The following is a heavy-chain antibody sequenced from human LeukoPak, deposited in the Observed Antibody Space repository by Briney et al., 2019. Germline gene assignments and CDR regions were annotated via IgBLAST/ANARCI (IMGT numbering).Heavy chain of an antibody. J-gene: IGHJ4*02. D-gene: IGHD3-10*01. Sequence: PGGSLRLSCAASGFTFSSYAMHWVRQAPGKGLEWVAVISYDGSNKYYADSVKGRFTISRDNSKNTLYLQMNSLRAEDTAVYYCAKLSDGSRWTPDYWGQGTLVTVSS. CDR3: AKLSDGSRWTPDY. CDR1: GFTFSSYA. V-gene: IGHV3-30*04. CDR2: ISYDGSNK.